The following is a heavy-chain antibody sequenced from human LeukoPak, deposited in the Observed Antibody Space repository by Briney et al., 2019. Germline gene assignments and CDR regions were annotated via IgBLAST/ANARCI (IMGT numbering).Heavy chain of an antibody. CDR1: GGSFSGYY. J-gene: IGHJ6*03. V-gene: IGHV4-34*01. CDR2: INHSGST. Sequence: PSETLSLTCAVYGGSFSGYYWSWIRQPPGKELEWIGEINHSGSTNYNPSLKSRVTISVDTSKNQFSLKLSSVTAADTAVYYCARGTPYYDFWSGYLYYYYYMDVWGKGTTVTVSS. D-gene: IGHD3-3*01. CDR3: ARGTPYYDFWSGYLYYYYYMDV.